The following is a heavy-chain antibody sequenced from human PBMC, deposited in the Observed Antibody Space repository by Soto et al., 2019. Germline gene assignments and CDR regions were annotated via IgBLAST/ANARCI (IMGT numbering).Heavy chain of an antibody. J-gene: IGHJ4*02. CDR1: GFTFSSYA. V-gene: IGHV3-23*01. CDR2: ISGSGGST. Sequence: EVQLLESGGGLVQPGGSLRLSCAASGFTFSSYAMSWVRQAPGKGLEWGSVISGSGGSTYYADSVKGRFTISRDNSKSTLYLQMNSLRAEDTAVYYCAKCSGSYRPYNFDYWGQGTLVTVSS. CDR3: AKCSGSYRPYNFDY. D-gene: IGHD1-26*01.